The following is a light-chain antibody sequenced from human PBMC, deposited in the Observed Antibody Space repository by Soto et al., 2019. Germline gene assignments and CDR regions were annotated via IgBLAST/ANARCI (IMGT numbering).Light chain of an antibody. Sequence: QSALTQPASVSGSPGQAITISCTGTSSDVGSYNLVSWYQQHPGKAPKLMIYEVTKRPSGVSSRFSGSKSSNTASLTISGLQAEDEAEYYCCSYAAPSTFVFGTGTKLTVL. CDR1: SSDVGSYNL. CDR3: CSYAAPSTFV. CDR2: EVT. V-gene: IGLV2-23*02. J-gene: IGLJ1*01.